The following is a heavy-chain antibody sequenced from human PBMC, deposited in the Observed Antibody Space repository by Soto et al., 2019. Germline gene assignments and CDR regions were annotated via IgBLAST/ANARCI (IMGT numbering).Heavy chain of an antibody. Sequence: QVQLVQSGAEVKKPGASVKVSCKASGYTFTSYGISWVRQAPGQGLEWMGWISAYNGNTNYAQKLQGRVTMTTDTSTSTDYMELRSLRSDDTAVYYCARKIEQLPTLNWFDPWGQGTLVTVSS. CDR3: ARKIEQLPTLNWFDP. CDR2: ISAYNGNT. V-gene: IGHV1-18*01. J-gene: IGHJ5*02. CDR1: GYTFTSYG. D-gene: IGHD6-6*01.